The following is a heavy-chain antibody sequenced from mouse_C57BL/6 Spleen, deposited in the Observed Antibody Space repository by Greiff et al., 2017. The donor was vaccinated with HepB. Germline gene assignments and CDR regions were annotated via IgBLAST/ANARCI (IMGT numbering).Heavy chain of an antibody. Sequence: QVQLKQSGAELARPGASVKMSCKASGYTFTSYTLHWVKQRPGQGLEWIGYINPSSGYTKYNQKFKDTATLTADKSSSTAYMQLSSLTSEDSAVYYGARSPITTVVEGYFDYWGQGTTLTVSS. CDR2: INPSSGYT. D-gene: IGHD1-1*01. CDR3: ARSPITTVVEGYFDY. J-gene: IGHJ2*01. V-gene: IGHV1-4*01. CDR1: GYTFTSYT.